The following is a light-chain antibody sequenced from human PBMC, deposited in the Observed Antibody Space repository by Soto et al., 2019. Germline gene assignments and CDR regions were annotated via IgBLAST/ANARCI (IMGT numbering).Light chain of an antibody. CDR3: QQYSTWLWT. CDR1: QSVSSSY. Sequence: EIVLTQSPGTLSLSPGERATLSCRASQSVSSSYLAWYQQKPGQAPRLVIYGASNRATDIPDRFSGSGSGTDFTLTISRLEPEDFAVYYCQQYSTWLWTFGQGTKVDIK. CDR2: GAS. J-gene: IGKJ1*01. V-gene: IGKV3-20*01.